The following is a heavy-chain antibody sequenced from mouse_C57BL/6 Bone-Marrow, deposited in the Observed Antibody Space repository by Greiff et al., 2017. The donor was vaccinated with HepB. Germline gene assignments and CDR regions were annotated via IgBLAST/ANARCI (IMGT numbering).Heavy chain of an antibody. CDR3: ARNPYYGSSYPVYFDY. J-gene: IGHJ2*01. CDR1: GFTFSDYY. D-gene: IGHD1-1*01. CDR2: INYDGSST. V-gene: IGHV5-16*01. Sequence: EVKLEESEGGLVQPGRSMKLSCTASGFTFSDYYMAWVRQVPEKGLEWVANINYDGSSTYYLDSLKSRFIISRDNAKNILYLQMSSLKSEDTATYYCARNPYYGSSYPVYFDYWGQGTTLTVSS.